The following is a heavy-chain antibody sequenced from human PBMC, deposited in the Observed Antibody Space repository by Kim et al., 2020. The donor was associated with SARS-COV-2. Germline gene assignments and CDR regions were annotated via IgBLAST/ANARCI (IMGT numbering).Heavy chain of an antibody. CDR3: ARGPDCSSTSCYTYYYYMDV. V-gene: IGHV4-31*03. CDR1: GGSISSGGYY. J-gene: IGHJ6*03. Sequence: SETLSLTCTVSGGSISSGGYYWSWIRQHPGKGLEWIGYIYYSGSTYYNPSLKSRVTISVDTSKNQFSLKLSSVTAADTAVYYCARGPDCSSTSCYTYYYYMDVWGKGTTVTVSS. CDR2: IYYSGST. D-gene: IGHD2-2*02.